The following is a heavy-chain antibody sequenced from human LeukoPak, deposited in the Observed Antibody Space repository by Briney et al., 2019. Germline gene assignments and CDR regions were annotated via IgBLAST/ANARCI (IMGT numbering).Heavy chain of an antibody. V-gene: IGHV4-4*07. CDR2: IYTSGST. CDR1: GVSISSYY. CDR3: ARASLDYDYVWGTAMGFDY. J-gene: IGHJ4*02. Sequence: SETLSLTCTVSGVSISSYYWSWIPQPAGKGLEGMGRIYTSGSTNYNPSLKSRVTMSVATSKNQFSLTLSSVTAADTAVYYCARASLDYDYVWGTAMGFDYWGQGTLVTVSS. D-gene: IGHD3-16*01.